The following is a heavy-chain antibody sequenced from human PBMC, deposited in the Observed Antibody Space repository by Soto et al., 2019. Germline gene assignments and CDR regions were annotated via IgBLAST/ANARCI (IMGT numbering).Heavy chain of an antibody. D-gene: IGHD3-3*01. CDR3: ARDNLFNDFWSGYLGGPYYGMDV. CDR2: IKQDGSEK. J-gene: IGHJ6*02. V-gene: IGHV3-7*03. CDR1: GFNFSRYW. Sequence: VGSQSLSCAASGFNFSRYWMHWVRQAPGKGLEWVANIKQDGSEKYYVDSVKGRFTISRDNAKNSLYLQMNSLRAEDTAVYYCARDNLFNDFWSGYLGGPYYGMDVWGQGNTVTGSS.